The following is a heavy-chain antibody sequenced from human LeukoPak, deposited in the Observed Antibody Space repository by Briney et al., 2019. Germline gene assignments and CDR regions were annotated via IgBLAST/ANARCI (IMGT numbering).Heavy chain of an antibody. Sequence: ASVKVSCKASGYTFTSYGINWVRQAPGQGLEWMGWISAYNGNTNYAQKLQGRVTMTTDTSTSTAYMELRSLRSDDTAVYYCARYTYYYDSSGPSAGAFDIWGQGTMVTVSS. CDR3: ARYTYYYDSSGPSAGAFDI. J-gene: IGHJ3*02. CDR2: ISAYNGNT. D-gene: IGHD3-22*01. CDR1: GYTFTSYG. V-gene: IGHV1-18*01.